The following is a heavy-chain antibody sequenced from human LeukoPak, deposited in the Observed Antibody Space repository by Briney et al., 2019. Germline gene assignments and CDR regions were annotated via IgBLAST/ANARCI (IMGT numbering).Heavy chain of an antibody. V-gene: IGHV3-74*01. J-gene: IGHJ4*02. Sequence: GGSLRLSCAASGFPFSTSWMHWVRQVPGRGLVWVSRISTDGNTISYADSVKGRFTISRDNAKNTLYLQMSSLRAEDTAVYFCARSYYSASWYSWGQGTLVTVSS. D-gene: IGHD6-13*01. CDR1: GFPFSTSW. CDR3: ARSYYSASWYS. CDR2: ISTDGNTI.